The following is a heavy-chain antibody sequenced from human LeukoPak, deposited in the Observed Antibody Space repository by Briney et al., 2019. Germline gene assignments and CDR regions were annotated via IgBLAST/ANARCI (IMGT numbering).Heavy chain of an antibody. CDR1: GFTFTNYA. CDR2: ISGSGGST. D-gene: IGHD3-22*01. CDR3: SSESRY. J-gene: IGHJ4*02. V-gene: IGHV3-23*01. Sequence: PGGSLRLSCAASGFTFTNYAMSWVRQAPGKGPEWVSVISGSGGSTAYADSVKGRFTISRDNAKNSLYLQMNSLRDEDTAVYYCSSESRYWGQGTLVIVSS.